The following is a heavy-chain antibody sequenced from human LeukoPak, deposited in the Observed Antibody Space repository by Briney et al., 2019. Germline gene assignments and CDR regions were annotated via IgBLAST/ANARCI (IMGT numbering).Heavy chain of an antibody. CDR2: IYYTGTT. CDR3: ARHSSGIAVAGTKFDY. D-gene: IGHD6-19*01. V-gene: IGHV4-59*08. CDR1: GGSITSYY. Sequence: SETLSLTCTVSGGSITSYYWSWIRQPPGNGLEWIGYIYYTGTTNYNPSLESRVTISVDTSKNQFSLRLSSVTAADTAVYYCARHSSGIAVAGTKFDYWGQGTLVTASS. J-gene: IGHJ4*02.